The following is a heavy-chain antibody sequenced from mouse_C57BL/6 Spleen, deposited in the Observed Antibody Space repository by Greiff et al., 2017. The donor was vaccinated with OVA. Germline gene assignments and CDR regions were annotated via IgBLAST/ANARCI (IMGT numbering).Heavy chain of an antibody. J-gene: IGHJ2*01. Sequence: EVQLQESGPVLVKPGASVKMSCKASGYTFTDYYMNWVKQSHGKSLEWIGVINPYNGGTSYNQKFKGKATLTVDKSSSTAYMELNSLTSEDSAVYYCAREKNANYFDYWGQGTTLTVSS. CDR1: GYTFTDYY. CDR2: INPYNGGT. CDR3: AREKNANYFDY. V-gene: IGHV1-19*01.